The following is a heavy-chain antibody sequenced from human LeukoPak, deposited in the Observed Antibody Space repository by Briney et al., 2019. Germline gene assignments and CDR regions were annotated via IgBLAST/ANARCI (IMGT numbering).Heavy chain of an antibody. D-gene: IGHD1-26*01. J-gene: IGHJ3*02. CDR2: ISYEGSIK. V-gene: IGHV3-30*03. Sequence: TGGSLRLSCAASGFRFSDYGIHWVRQAPGKGLEWVALISYEGSIKYYADSVKGRFTLSRDNSKNTLYLQMNSLRAEDTAVYYCARGGSYLSAFDIWGQGTMVTASS. CDR3: ARGGSYLSAFDI. CDR1: GFRFSDYG.